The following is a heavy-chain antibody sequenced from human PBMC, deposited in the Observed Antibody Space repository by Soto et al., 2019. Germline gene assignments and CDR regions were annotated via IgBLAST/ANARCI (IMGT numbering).Heavy chain of an antibody. V-gene: IGHV1-3*01. D-gene: IGHD3-10*01. CDR1: GDSFTSYA. Sequence: ASVKLSCKASGDSFTSYAMHWVRQAPKQRLEWMGWINAGIGDTKYSENFQGRVTITRDTSASTAYMELSSLRSEDTAVYYCARDRYYGSATYYILSNFDYWGQGALVTVSS. CDR3: ARDRYYGSATYYILSNFDY. CDR2: INAGIGDT. J-gene: IGHJ4*02.